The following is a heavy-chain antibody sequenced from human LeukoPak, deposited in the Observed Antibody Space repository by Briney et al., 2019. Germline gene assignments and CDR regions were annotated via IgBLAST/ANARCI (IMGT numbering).Heavy chain of an antibody. V-gene: IGHV4-59*08. CDR2: IYYSGST. CDR3: ASNRYCSGGSCYPDYYGMDV. D-gene: IGHD2-15*01. Sequence: SETLSLTCTVSGGSISSYYWSWIRQPPGKGLEWIGYIYYSGSTNYNPSLKSRVTISVDTSKNQFSLKLSSVTAADTAVYHCASNRYCSGGSCYPDYYGMDVWGQGTTVTVSS. J-gene: IGHJ6*02. CDR1: GGSISSYY.